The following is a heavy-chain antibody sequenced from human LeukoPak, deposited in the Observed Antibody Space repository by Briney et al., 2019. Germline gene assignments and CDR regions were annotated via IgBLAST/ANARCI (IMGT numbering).Heavy chain of an antibody. CDR3: AKDGWDY. CDR2: MRESGGTA. J-gene: IGHJ4*02. CDR1: GFPFNSYS. V-gene: IGHV3-23*01. Sequence: PGGSLRLSCAASGFPFNSYSMIWVRQAPGKGLEWVSFMRESGGTAYYADSVKGRFTISRDNSKNTVYLQMNSPTAEDTAVYFCAKDGWDYWGRGTLVTVSS. D-gene: IGHD2-2*03.